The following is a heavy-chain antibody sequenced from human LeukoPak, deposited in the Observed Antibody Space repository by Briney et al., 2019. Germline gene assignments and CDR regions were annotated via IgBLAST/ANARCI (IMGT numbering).Heavy chain of an antibody. J-gene: IGHJ4*02. Sequence: PVASVKVSCKASGYTFTSYGISWVRQAPGQGLEWMGWISAYNGNTNCAQKLQGRVTMTTDTSTSTAYMELRSLRSDDTAVYYCARVPPPSLRYFDWQYGGYFDYWGQGTLVTVSS. CDR1: GYTFTSYG. V-gene: IGHV1-18*01. CDR3: ARVPPPSLRYFDWQYGGYFDY. CDR2: ISAYNGNT. D-gene: IGHD3-9*01.